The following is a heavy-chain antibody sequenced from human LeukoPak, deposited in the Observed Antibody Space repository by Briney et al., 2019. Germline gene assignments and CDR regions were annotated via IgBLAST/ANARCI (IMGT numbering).Heavy chain of an antibody. D-gene: IGHD3-10*01. CDR3: ARDRETPTVRGAHIEYYFDY. J-gene: IGHJ4*02. CDR2: ISYDGSNK. CDR1: GFTFSSYA. V-gene: IGHV3-30*04. Sequence: PGGSLRLSCAASGFTFSSYAMHWVRQAPGKGLEWVAVISYDGSNKYYADSVKGRFTISRDNSKNTLYLQMNSLRAEDTAVYYCARDRETPTVRGAHIEYYFDYWGQGTLVTVSS.